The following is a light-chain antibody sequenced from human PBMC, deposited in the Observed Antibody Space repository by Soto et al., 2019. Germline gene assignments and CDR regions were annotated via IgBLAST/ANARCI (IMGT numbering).Light chain of an antibody. CDR1: QSVSSSY. V-gene: IGKV3-20*01. CDR3: QQYGSSPQT. CDR2: GAS. J-gene: IGKJ1*01. Sequence: IVLTQSPGTLSLSPGERAPLSCSASQSVSSSYLAWYQQKPGQAPRLLIYGASSRATGIPDRFSGSGSGTGFTLTISRLEPEDFAVYYCQQYGSSPQTFGQGTKVDI.